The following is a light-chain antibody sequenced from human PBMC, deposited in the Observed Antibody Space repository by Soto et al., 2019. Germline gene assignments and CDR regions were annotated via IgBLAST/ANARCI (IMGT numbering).Light chain of an antibody. CDR1: QSVSSN. CDR3: QQYNNWHLT. CDR2: GAS. Sequence: EIVMTQSPATLSVSPGERATLSCRASQSVSSNLAWYQQKPGQAPRLLIYGASTRATGIPARFSGSGSGTEFTLTIPSLQSEDFAIYYCQQYNNWHLTFGQGTRVEIK. V-gene: IGKV3-15*01. J-gene: IGKJ1*01.